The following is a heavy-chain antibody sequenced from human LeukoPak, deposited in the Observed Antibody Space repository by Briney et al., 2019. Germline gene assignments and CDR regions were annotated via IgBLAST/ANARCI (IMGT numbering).Heavy chain of an antibody. D-gene: IGHD3-3*01. CDR3: ARDHIRSIREAYWYYYMDV. CDR1: GFTFSSYA. J-gene: IGHJ6*03. V-gene: IGHV3-23*01. Sequence: GGSLRLSCAASGFTFSSYAMSWVRQAPGKGLEWVSAISGSGGSTYYADSVKGRFTISRDNSKNTLYLQMNSLRAEDTAVYYCARDHIRSIREAYWYYYMDVWGKGTTVTVSS. CDR2: ISGSGGST.